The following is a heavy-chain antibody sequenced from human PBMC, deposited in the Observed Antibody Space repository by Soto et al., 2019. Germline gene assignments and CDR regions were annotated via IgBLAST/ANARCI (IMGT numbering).Heavy chain of an antibody. CDR3: ARDLAAAGPFDY. V-gene: IGHV1-18*01. Sequence: QVQLVQAGAWVKKPGASVTVSCKSSGYTFTNYAFSLVRQAPGQGLEWMGWISAYNGNTNYPQKLQGRVTMTTDTSTSTAYMELRSLRSDDTAVYYCARDLAAAGPFDYWGQGTLVTVSS. J-gene: IGHJ4*02. CDR2: ISAYNGNT. D-gene: IGHD6-13*01. CDR1: GYTFTNYA.